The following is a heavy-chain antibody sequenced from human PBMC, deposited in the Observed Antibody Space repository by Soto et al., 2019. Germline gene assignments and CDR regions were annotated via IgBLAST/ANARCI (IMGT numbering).Heavy chain of an antibody. CDR3: ARNRGGYPRSGYFDY. Sequence: EVQLVESGGGLVKPGGSLRLSCAASGFTFSSYSMNWVRQAPGKGLEWVSSISSSSSYIYYADSVKGRFTISRDNAKNSLYLQMNSLRAEDTAVYYCARNRGGYPRSGYFDYWGQGTLVTVSS. V-gene: IGHV3-21*01. D-gene: IGHD3-16*01. CDR1: GFTFSSYS. CDR2: ISSSSSYI. J-gene: IGHJ4*02.